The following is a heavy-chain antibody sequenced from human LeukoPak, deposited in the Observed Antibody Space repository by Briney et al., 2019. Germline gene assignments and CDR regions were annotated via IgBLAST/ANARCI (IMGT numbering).Heavy chain of an antibody. V-gene: IGHV3-43*02. CDR3: AKTPPSYGR. CDR2: ISGDGATT. Sequence: QPGGSLRLSCVASGFTFSSYWMHWVRQAPGKGLEWVSLISGDGATTYYADSVKGRFTISRDNSKNSLYLQMNSLRTEDTALYYCAKTPPSYGRWGQGTLVTVSS. D-gene: IGHD1-14*01. J-gene: IGHJ4*02. CDR1: GFTFSSYW.